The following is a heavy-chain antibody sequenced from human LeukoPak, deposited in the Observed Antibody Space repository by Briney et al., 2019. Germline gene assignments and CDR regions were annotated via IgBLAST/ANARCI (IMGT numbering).Heavy chain of an antibody. CDR1: GGSFSGYY. V-gene: IGHV4-34*01. CDR3: ARSRRGYYYDSSGYYFDY. D-gene: IGHD3-22*01. CDR2: INHSGST. J-gene: IGHJ4*02. Sequence: SETLSLTCAVYGGSFSGYYWSWIRQPPGKGLEWIGEINHSGSTNYNPSLKSRVTISVDTSKNQFSLKLSSVTAADTAVYYCARSRRGYYYDSSGYYFDYWGQGTLVTVSS.